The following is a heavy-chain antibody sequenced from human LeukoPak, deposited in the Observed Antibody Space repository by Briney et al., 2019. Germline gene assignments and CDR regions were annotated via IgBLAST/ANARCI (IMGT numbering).Heavy chain of an antibody. CDR2: INPNSGGT. D-gene: IGHD3-16*01. Sequence: ASVKVSCKASGYTFTENYMHWVRQAPGQGLEWMGWINPNSGGTNFAQKFQGRVTMTRDTSISTAYMELSRLRFDDTAVYYCARLNWGSSFDYWGQGTLVTVSS. V-gene: IGHV1-2*02. J-gene: IGHJ4*02. CDR3: ARLNWGSSFDY. CDR1: GYTFTENY.